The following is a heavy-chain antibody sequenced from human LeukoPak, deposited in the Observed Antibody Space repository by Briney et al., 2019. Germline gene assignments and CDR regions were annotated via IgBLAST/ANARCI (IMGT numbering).Heavy chain of an antibody. J-gene: IGHJ4*02. CDR3: AKDPSVDSGRFDY. Sequence: PGGSLRHSCAASGFSFSSYAMSWVRQAPGKGLEWVSTISWTGGRTYYADSVKGRFTISRDNSKDTLSLQMNSLRAEDTAVYYCAKDPSVDSGRFDYWGQGTLVTVSS. CDR1: GFSFSSYA. V-gene: IGHV3-23*01. CDR2: ISWTGGRT.